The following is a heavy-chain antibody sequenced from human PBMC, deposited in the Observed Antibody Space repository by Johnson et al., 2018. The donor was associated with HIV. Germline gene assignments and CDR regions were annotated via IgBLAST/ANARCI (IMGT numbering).Heavy chain of an antibody. CDR1: GFTFSTYG. CDR2: MWYDGSNK. V-gene: IGHV3-33*01. J-gene: IGHJ3*02. Sequence: QVQLVESGGGVVQPGRSLRLSCAASGFTFSTYGMHWVRQAPGKGLEWVAVMWYDGSNKYYADSVKGRFTISRDNAKNSLYLQMNSLRVEDTAVYYCARDRGTMIVVGSAFDIWGQGTRVTVSS. CDR3: ARDRGTMIVVGSAFDI. D-gene: IGHD3-22*01.